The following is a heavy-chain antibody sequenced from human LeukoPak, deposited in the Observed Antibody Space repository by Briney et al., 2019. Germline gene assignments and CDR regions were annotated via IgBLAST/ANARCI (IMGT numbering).Heavy chain of an antibody. CDR1: GFTFSGYS. CDR2: ISGSSGTI. V-gene: IGHV3-48*04. CDR3: ARGQGDFWSGSYYYYYKDV. D-gene: IGHD3-3*01. J-gene: IGHJ6*03. Sequence: GGSLRLSCAASGFTFSGYSMNWVRQAPGKGLEWVSYISGSSGTIYNADSATGRFTISRDNAKNSLYLEMNSLRAEDTALYYCARGQGDFWSGSYYYYYKDVWGKGTTVTVSS.